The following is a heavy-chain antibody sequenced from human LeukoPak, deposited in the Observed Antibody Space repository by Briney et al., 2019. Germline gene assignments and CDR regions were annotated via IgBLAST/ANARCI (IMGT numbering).Heavy chain of an antibody. D-gene: IGHD6-13*01. V-gene: IGHV3-23*01. J-gene: IGHJ5*02. CDR3: AKGAAAGKVDWFDP. CDR2: ITGYGAT. CDR1: GFTFSNFA. Sequence: GGSLRLSCAASGFTFSNFAMMWGRQAPGTGLQWGSTITGYGATFYADSVRGRFTIFRDTSMNTLFLQMNSLGAEDTAVYCAKGAAAGKVDWFDPWGQGTLVTVSS.